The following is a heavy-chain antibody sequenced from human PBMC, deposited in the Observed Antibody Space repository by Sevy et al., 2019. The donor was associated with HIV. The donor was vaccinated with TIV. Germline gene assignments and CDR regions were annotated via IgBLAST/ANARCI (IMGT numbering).Heavy chain of an antibody. V-gene: IGHV3-7*01. CDR3: ARDYS. J-gene: IGHJ4*02. Sequence: GGSLRLSCAASGFTLSSYWMHWVRQAPGKGLEWVATIKQDGSEKYYVDSVKGRFTISRDNVKNSVHLQMSSLRVEDTAMYYCARDYSWGQGTQVTVSS. CDR1: GFTLSSYW. CDR2: IKQDGSEK.